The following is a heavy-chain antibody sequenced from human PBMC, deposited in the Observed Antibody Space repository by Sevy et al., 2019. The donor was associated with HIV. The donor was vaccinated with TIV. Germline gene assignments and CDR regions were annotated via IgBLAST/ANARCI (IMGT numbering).Heavy chain of an antibody. CDR2: LSFGCGEI. D-gene: IGHD2-8*01. CDR1: GFTFSKYC. J-gene: IGHJ4*02. Sequence: GGSLRLSCAASGFTFSKYCVSWVRQPPGKGLEWVSTLSFGCGEINYADSVKGRFTISRDNSKSSVYLQMNNLRPEDTAVYYCAREGCTKPHDYWGQGTLVTVSS. CDR3: AREGCTKPHDY. V-gene: IGHV3-23*01.